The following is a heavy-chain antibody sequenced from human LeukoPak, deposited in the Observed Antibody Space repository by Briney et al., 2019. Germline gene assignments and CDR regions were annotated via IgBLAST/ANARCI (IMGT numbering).Heavy chain of an antibody. CDR2: ISGSGGST. CDR1: GFTFSSYA. Sequence: PGGSLRLSCAASGFTFSSYAMSWVRQAPGKGLEWVSAISGSGGSTYYADSVKGRFTISRDNSKNTLYLQMNSLRAEDTAVYYCARDVAVAGTGGGPYWYFDLWGRGTLVTVSS. D-gene: IGHD6-19*01. CDR3: ARDVAVAGTGGGPYWYFDL. J-gene: IGHJ2*01. V-gene: IGHV3-23*01.